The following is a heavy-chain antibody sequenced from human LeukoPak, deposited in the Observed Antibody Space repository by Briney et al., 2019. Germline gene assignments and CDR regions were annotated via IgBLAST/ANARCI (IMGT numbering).Heavy chain of an antibody. CDR1: GITFSSYA. CDR3: VGDYVYAFDI. V-gene: IGHV3-23*01. J-gene: IGHJ3*02. CDR2: ISGSGDNT. D-gene: IGHD4-17*01. Sequence: PGGSLRLSCVASGITFSSYAMSWVRQAPGKGLEWVSGISGSGDNTYYADSVKGRFTISRDTAKSSLFLQMNGLSADDTAVYYCVGDYVYAFDIWGQGTMVTVSS.